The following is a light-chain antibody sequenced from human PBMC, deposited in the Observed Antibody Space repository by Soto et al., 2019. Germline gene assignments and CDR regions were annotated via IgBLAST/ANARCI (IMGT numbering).Light chain of an antibody. J-gene: IGLJ1*01. V-gene: IGLV1-47*01. CDR3: AAWDDNLSGLYV. CDR2: RNS. CDR1: ASTIGRNY. Sequence: QSVLTQSPSASGTPGQRGTISCSGGASTIGRNYVYWYQQLPGTAPKLLIYRNSQRPSGVPDRFSGSKSGTSASLAISGLRSDDEADYYCAAWDDNLSGLYVFGAGTKVTVL.